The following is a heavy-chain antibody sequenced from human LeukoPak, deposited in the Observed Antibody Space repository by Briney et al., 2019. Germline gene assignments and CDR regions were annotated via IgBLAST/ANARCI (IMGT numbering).Heavy chain of an antibody. CDR2: IYYSGST. Sequence: PSEALSLTCTVSGGSISSYYWSWIRQPPGKGLEWIGYIYYSGSTNYSPSLKSRVTISVDTSKNQFSLKLSSVTAADTAVYYCASYSYYYDSSGYFDYWGQGTLVTVSS. J-gene: IGHJ4*02. CDR3: ASYSYYYDSSGYFDY. CDR1: GGSISSYY. V-gene: IGHV4-59*01. D-gene: IGHD3-22*01.